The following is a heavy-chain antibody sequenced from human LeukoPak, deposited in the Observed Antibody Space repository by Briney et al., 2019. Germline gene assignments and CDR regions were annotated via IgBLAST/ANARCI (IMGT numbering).Heavy chain of an antibody. V-gene: IGHV4-30-2*02. CDR1: GGSISSGGYY. D-gene: IGHD6-13*01. Sequence: PSQTLSLTCTVSGGSISSGGYYWSWIRQPPGKGLEWIGYIYHSGSTYYNPSLNSRVTISVDTSKNQFSLKVSSVTAADTALYYCAGATIGPAGFSLDYWGQGTLVTVSS. CDR2: IYHSGST. J-gene: IGHJ4*02. CDR3: AGATIGPAGFSLDY.